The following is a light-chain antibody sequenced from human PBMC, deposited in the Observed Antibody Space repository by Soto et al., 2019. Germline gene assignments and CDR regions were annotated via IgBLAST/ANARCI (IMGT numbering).Light chain of an antibody. V-gene: IGLV1-44*01. CDR3: CSYAGGPEV. J-gene: IGLJ1*01. CDR1: SSNIGRNT. CDR2: GVS. Sequence: QSVLTQPPSATGTPGQRVTISCSGGSSNIGRNTVHWYQHLPGTAPKLIIYGVSRWPSGVPNRFSGSKSGNRASLTISGLQAEDEGDYYCCSYAGGPEVFGTGTKVTVL.